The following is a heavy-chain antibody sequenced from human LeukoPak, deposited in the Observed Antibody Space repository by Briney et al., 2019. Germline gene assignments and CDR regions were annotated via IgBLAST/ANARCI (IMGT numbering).Heavy chain of an antibody. Sequence: PSETLSLTCTVSGGSISSSSYYWGWIRQPPGKGLEWIGSIYYSGSTYYNPSLKSRVTISVDTSKNQFSLKLSSVTAADTAVYYCAREDEGSLDYWGQGTLVTVSS. D-gene: IGHD2-15*01. J-gene: IGHJ4*02. CDR2: IYYSGST. CDR3: AREDEGSLDY. V-gene: IGHV4-39*07. CDR1: GGSISSSSYY.